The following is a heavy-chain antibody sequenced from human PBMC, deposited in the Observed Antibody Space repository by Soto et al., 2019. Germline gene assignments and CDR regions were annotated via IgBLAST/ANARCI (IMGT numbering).Heavy chain of an antibody. CDR3: AREGREVIVSPFPLHGTAAPGAFDI. CDR1: GYTFTGYY. J-gene: IGHJ3*02. Sequence: GASVKVSCKASGYTFTGYYMHWVRQAPGQGLEWMGWINPNSGGTNYAQKFQGWVTMTRDTSISTAYMELSRLRSDDTAVYYCAREGREVIVSPFPLHGTAAPGAFDIWGQGTMVTVSS. CDR2: INPNSGGT. V-gene: IGHV1-2*04. D-gene: IGHD2-15*01.